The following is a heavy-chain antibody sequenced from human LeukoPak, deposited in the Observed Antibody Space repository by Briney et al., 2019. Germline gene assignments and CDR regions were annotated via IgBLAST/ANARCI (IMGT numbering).Heavy chain of an antibody. V-gene: IGHV4-38-2*01. CDR1: GYSISSGYY. J-gene: IGHJ5*02. CDR2: IYYSGTT. Sequence: SETLSLTCAVSGYSISSGYYWGWIRQPPGKGLEWIGYIYYSGTTNYNPSLKSRLTISLDTSKNQFSLKLSSMTAADTAVYYCARATTVTTRFDPWGQGTLVIVSS. D-gene: IGHD4-17*01. CDR3: ARATTVTTRFDP.